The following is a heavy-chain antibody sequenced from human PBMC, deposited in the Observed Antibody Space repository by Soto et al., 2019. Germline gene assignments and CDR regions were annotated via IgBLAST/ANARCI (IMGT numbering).Heavy chain of an antibody. D-gene: IGHD2-15*01. CDR2: VSHDGSNK. Sequence: GGSRRLSCAASGFTFSSYGMHWVRQAPGKGLEWVAVVSHDGSNKNYADSVKGRFTISRDNSKNTLYLQMNSLRAEDTAVYYCAKGRRAATMDYFDYWGQGTLVTVSS. CDR3: AKGRRAATMDYFDY. V-gene: IGHV3-30*18. J-gene: IGHJ4*02. CDR1: GFTFSSYG.